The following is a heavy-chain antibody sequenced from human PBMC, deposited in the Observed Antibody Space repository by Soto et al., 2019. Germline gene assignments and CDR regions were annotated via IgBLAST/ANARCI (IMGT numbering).Heavy chain of an antibody. D-gene: IGHD2-21*02. CDR1: GGSISSGGYY. J-gene: IGHJ6*02. Sequence: QVQLQESGPGLVKPSQTLSLTCTVSGGSISSGGYYWSWIRQHPGKGLEWIGYIYYSGSTYYNPSXXGRVTISVDTXXNXFXXKLSSVTAADTAVYYCARERKGGDFPHYYYYGMDVWGQGTTVTVSS. CDR3: ARERKGGDFPHYYYYGMDV. V-gene: IGHV4-31*03. CDR2: IYYSGST.